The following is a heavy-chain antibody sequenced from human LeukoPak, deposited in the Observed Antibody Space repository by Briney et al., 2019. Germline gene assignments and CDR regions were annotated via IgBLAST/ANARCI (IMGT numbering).Heavy chain of an antibody. J-gene: IGHJ4*02. CDR2: ISSSSSYI. D-gene: IGHD3-3*01. CDR1: GFTFSSYS. CDR3: ARPITNFGVVGDDY. Sequence: GGSLRLSCAASGFTFSSYSMNWVRQAPGKGLEWASSISSSSSYIYYADSVKGRFTISRDNAKNSLYLQMNRLRAEDTAVYFCARPITNFGVVGDDYWGQETLVTVSS. V-gene: IGHV3-21*01.